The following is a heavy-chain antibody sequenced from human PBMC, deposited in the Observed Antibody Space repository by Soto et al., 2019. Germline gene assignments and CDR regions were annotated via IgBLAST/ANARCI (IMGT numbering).Heavy chain of an antibody. CDR3: ARIPRSSSWYGRWFDP. J-gene: IGHJ5*02. CDR2: ISAYNGNT. Sequence: QVQLVQSGAEVKKPGASVKVSCKASGYTFTSYGISWVRQAPGQGLEWMGWISAYNGNTNYAQKLQGRVTMTTDTXTSXAYMELRSLRSEDTAVYYCARIPRSSSWYGRWFDPWGQGTLVTVSS. CDR1: GYTFTSYG. V-gene: IGHV1-18*01. D-gene: IGHD6-13*01.